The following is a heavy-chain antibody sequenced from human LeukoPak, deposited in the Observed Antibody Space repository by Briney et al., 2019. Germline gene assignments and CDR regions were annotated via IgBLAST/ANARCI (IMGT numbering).Heavy chain of an antibody. CDR3: ARDRPSDYYDSSGIDAFDI. CDR1: GFTFDDYG. Sequence: GGSLRLSCAASGFTFDDYGMSWVRHAPGKGLEWVSGINWNGGSTAYADSVKGRFTIYRDNAKNSLYLQMNSLRAEDTALYYCARDRPSDYYDSSGIDAFDIWGQGTMVTVSS. J-gene: IGHJ3*02. V-gene: IGHV3-20*04. D-gene: IGHD3-22*01. CDR2: INWNGGST.